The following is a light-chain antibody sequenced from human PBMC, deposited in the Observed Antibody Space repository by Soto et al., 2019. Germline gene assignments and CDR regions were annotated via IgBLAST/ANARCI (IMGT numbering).Light chain of an antibody. J-gene: IGLJ3*02. CDR1: SSDVVGSKY. CDR2: EVS. Sequence: QSALTQPASVSGAPGQSITISCTETSSDVVGSKYVSWFQQHPGKAPKLMMYEVSNRPSGVSHRFAGSKSGNTASVTISGLQAEDEADYYCSSYTSSSTLVLGGGSKLTV. CDR3: SSYTSSSTLV. V-gene: IGLV2-14*01.